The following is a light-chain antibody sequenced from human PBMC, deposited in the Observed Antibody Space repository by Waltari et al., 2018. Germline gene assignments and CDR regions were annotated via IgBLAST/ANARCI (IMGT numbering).Light chain of an antibody. CDR2: WAS. V-gene: IGKV4-1*01. Sequence: DIVMTQPPDSLAVSLGERASINCTSSQTILYNSNNKNYLAWYQQKPGQPPKLLIYWASTRQSGVSDRFSGSGSGTDFTLTISSLQAGDVAVYYCQQYFTTLTFGGGTKVEIK. CDR1: QTILYNSNNKNY. CDR3: QQYFTTLT. J-gene: IGKJ4*01.